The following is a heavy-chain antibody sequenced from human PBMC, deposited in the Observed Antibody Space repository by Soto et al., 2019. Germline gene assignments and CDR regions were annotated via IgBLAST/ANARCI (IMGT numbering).Heavy chain of an antibody. CDR1: GYTFTGYY. CDR2: INPNSGGT. D-gene: IGHD6-19*01. V-gene: IGHV1-2*04. Sequence: ASVKVSCKASGYTFTGYYMHWVRQAPGQGLEWMGWINPNSGGTNYAQKFQGWVTMTRDTSISTAYMELSRRRSDDTAVYYCARESAVAALDPWGQGTLVTVSS. J-gene: IGHJ5*02. CDR3: ARESAVAALDP.